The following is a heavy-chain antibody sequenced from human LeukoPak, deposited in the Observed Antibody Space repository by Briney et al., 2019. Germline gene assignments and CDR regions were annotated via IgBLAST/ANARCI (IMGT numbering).Heavy chain of an antibody. J-gene: IGHJ4*02. CDR3: ARRSSSGLFNY. D-gene: IGHD3-22*01. CDR1: GFTFSSYW. CDR2: INSDGSST. V-gene: IGHV3-74*01. Sequence: GGSLRLSCAASGFTFSSYWMHWVRQAPGKGLVWVSRINSDGSSTSYADSVKGRFTIPRDNAKNTLYLQMNSLRAEDTAVYYCARRSSSGLFNYWGQGTLVTVSS.